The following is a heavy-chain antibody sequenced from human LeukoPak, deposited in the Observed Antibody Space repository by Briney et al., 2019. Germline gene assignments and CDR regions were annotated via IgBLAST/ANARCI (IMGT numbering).Heavy chain of an antibody. J-gene: IGHJ4*02. V-gene: IGHV3-53*01. CDR1: GFTFSNSA. Sequence: GGSLRLSCAASGFTFSNSALSWVRQAPGKGLEWVSFIYSGGSTYYTDSVKGRFAISRDNSKNTLYLQMNSLRAEDTAVYYCARRAGDYSHPYDYWGQGILVTVSS. D-gene: IGHD3-22*01. CDR3: ARRAGDYSHPYDY. CDR2: IYSGGST.